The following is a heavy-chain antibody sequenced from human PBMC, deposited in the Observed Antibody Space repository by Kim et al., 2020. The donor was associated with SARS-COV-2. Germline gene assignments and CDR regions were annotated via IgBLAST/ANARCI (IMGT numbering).Heavy chain of an antibody. CDR3: ARSRGESSSWNFDY. J-gene: IGHJ4*02. CDR2: IDPSDSYT. D-gene: IGHD6-13*01. V-gene: IGHV5-10-1*01. Sequence: GESLKISCKGSGYSFTSYWISWVRQMPGKGLEWMGRIDPSDSYTNYSPSFQGHVTISADKSISTAYLQWSSLKASDTAMYYCARSRGESSSWNFDYWGQGTLVTVAS. CDR1: GYSFTSYW.